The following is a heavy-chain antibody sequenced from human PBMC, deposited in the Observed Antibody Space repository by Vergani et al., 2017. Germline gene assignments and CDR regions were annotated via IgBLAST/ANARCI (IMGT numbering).Heavy chain of an antibody. CDR2: IFHSGST. Sequence: QVQLQESGPGLVKPSETLSLTCAVSDYSISSGRYWGWIRQPPGKGLEWIGSIFHSGSTHYNPSLESQVTISVDTSKNQFSLKLTSVTAADTAVYYCVGDNLFGDYQTGIDYWDLGTLVTVSS. D-gene: IGHD4-17*01. CDR1: DYSISSGRY. CDR3: VGDNLFGDYQTGIDY. J-gene: IGHJ4*02. V-gene: IGHV4-38-2*02.